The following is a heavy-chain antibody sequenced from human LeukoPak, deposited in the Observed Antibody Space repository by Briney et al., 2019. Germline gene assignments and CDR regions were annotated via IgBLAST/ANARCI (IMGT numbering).Heavy chain of an antibody. CDR1: GYTFTSYD. Sequence: ASVKVSRKASGYTFTSYDINWVRQATGQGLEWMGWMNPNSGNTGYAQKFQGRVTMTRNTSISTAYMELSSLRSEDTAVYYCARAYYDSSVPDYWGQGTLVTVSS. D-gene: IGHD3-22*01. V-gene: IGHV1-8*01. J-gene: IGHJ4*02. CDR3: ARAYYDSSVPDY. CDR2: MNPNSGNT.